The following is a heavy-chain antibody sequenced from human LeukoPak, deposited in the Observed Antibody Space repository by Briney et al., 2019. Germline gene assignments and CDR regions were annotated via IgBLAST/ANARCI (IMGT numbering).Heavy chain of an antibody. V-gene: IGHV3-7*04. CDR2: IKSDGSEK. D-gene: IGHD4-11*01. CDR1: GFSFVRFC. CDR3: GRNSRYCFDI. J-gene: IGHJ3*02. Sequence: GGSLRLACAPSGFSFVRFCMASVRQAPGKGLEWVALIKSDGSEKYYVDSVKGRFTISRDNAKNSLYLPTMWQPSEKTAVYLRGRNSRYCFDIWGQGTMVTVSS.